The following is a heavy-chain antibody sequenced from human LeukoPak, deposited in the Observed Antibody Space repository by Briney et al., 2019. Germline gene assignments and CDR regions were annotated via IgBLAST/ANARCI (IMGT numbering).Heavy chain of an antibody. CDR3: ARARSTMVRGFIKGMYFDY. J-gene: IGHJ4*02. CDR1: GGSISSYY. CDR2: IYDSGST. V-gene: IGHV4-59*08. D-gene: IGHD3-10*01. Sequence: PSETLSLTYTVSGGSISSYYWSWIRQPPGKGLEWSGCIYDSGSTNNNPSLKSRVTISVDTSKNQFSLKLSSVTAADTAVYYCARARSTMVRGFIKGMYFDYWGQGTLVTVSS.